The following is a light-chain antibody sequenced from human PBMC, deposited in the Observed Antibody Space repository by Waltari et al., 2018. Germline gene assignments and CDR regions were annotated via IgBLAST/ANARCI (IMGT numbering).Light chain of an antibody. CDR2: DAS. V-gene: IGKV3-20*01. J-gene: IGKJ1*01. CDR1: QSITRNN. Sequence: EIVFPQSPGTLSLSAGGRATLSCRASQSITRNNVAWYQQIPGQAPRLLIYDASSRATGIPDRFSGSGSGTDFTLTVSRLEPADFAVYYCQQYGSSPWTFGQGTKVEIK. CDR3: QQYGSSPWT.